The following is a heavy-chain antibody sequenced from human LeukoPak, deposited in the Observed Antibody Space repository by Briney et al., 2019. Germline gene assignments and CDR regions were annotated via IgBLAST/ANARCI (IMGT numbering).Heavy chain of an antibody. Sequence: QSGGSLRLSCAASGFIFSTYSMNWVRQAPGKGLEWVSYISSSGSTIYHADSVKGRFTISRDNGKNSLNLQMNSLRDEDTAVYYCVRDAATGGVAKPDVWGQGTTVTVSS. CDR3: VRDAATGGVAKPDV. D-gene: IGHD1-14*01. J-gene: IGHJ6*02. CDR2: ISSSGSTI. V-gene: IGHV3-48*02. CDR1: GFIFSTYS.